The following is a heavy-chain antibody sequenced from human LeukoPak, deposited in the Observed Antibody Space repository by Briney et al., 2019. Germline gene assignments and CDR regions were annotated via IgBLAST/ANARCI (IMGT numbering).Heavy chain of an antibody. D-gene: IGHD2-2*01. CDR3: ARIYCSTTSCYYFDY. Sequence: PSGTLSLTCAVSGGSVSSSNWWSWVRQPPGKGLEWIGEIYHSGSTHYSPSLKGRVTISVNKSKNQFSLKLTSVTAADTAVYYCARIYCSTTSCYYFDYWGQGTLVTVSS. V-gene: IGHV4-4*02. CDR1: GGSVSSSNW. CDR2: IYHSGST. J-gene: IGHJ4*02.